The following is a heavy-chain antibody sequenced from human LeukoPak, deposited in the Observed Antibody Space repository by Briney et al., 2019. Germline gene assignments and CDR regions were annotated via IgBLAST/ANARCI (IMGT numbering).Heavy chain of an antibody. CDR1: GFTFSSYA. D-gene: IGHD3-22*01. J-gene: IGHJ6*02. CDR2: ISGSDGST. Sequence: GGSLRLSCAASGFTFSSYAMSWVRQAPGKGLEWVSVISGSDGSTYYADSVKGRFTISRDNSKNTLYLQMNSLRAEDTAVYYCAKDKKYYDSSGSPYYYYGMGVWGQGTTVTVTS. V-gene: IGHV3-23*01. CDR3: AKDKKYYDSSGSPYYYYGMGV.